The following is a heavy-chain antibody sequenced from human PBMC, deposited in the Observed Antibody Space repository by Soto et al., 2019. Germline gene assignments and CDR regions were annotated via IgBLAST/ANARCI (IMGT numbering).Heavy chain of an antibody. CDR2: ISSSGGST. J-gene: IGHJ4*02. D-gene: IGHD6-19*01. CDR3: ASSGWRETVVWYFDY. CDR1: GFTFSSYA. V-gene: IGHV3-23*01. Sequence: EVQLLESGGGLVQPGGSLRLSCAASGFTFSSYAMNWVRQAPGKGLEWVSGISSSGGSTYYADSVKGRFTISRDNSRNTLYLQMNSLRAEDTAIYYCASSGWRETVVWYFDYWGQGTLVTVSS.